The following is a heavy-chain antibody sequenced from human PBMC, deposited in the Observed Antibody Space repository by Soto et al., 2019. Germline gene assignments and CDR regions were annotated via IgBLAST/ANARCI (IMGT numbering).Heavy chain of an antibody. V-gene: IGHV4-4*02. CDR1: SGSISSSNW. CDR3: ARERGVRGVITYYYYYYMDV. D-gene: IGHD3-10*01. Sequence: PSETLSLTCAVSSGSISSSNWWSWVRQPPGKGLEWIGEIYHSGSTNYNPSLKSRVTISVDKSKNQFSLKLSSVTAADTAVYYCARERGVRGVITYYYYYYMDVWGKGTTVTVSS. J-gene: IGHJ6*03. CDR2: IYHSGST.